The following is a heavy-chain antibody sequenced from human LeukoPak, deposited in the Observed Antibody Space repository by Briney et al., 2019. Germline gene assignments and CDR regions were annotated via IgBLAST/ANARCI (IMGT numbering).Heavy chain of an antibody. D-gene: IGHD7-27*01. V-gene: IGHV3-21*01. CDR3: ARDSSELGRELGEPLDFDY. J-gene: IGHJ4*02. CDR1: GFAFSSYS. CDR2: ISSSSSYI. Sequence: GGSLRLSCAASGFAFSSYSMNWVRQAPGKGLEWVSSISSSSSYIYYADSVKGRFTISRDNAKNSLYLQMNSLRAEDTAVYYCARDSSELGRELGEPLDFDYWGQGTLVTVSS.